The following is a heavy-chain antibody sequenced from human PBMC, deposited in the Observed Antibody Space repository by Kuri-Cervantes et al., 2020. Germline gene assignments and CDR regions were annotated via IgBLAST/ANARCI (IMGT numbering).Heavy chain of an antibody. V-gene: IGHV1-18*01. J-gene: IGHJ6*02. Sequence: ASVKVSCKAPGYTFTSYGISWVRQAPGQGLEWMGWISAYNGNTNYAQKLQGRVTMTTDTSTSTAYMELRSLRSDDTAVYYCARDHGDGYTLYYYYGMDVWGQGTTVTVSS. D-gene: IGHD3-16*01. CDR1: GYTFTSYG. CDR2: ISAYNGNT. CDR3: ARDHGDGYTLYYYYGMDV.